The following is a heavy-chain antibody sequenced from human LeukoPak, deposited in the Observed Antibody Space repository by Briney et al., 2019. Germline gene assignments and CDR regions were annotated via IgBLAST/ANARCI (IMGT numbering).Heavy chain of an antibody. CDR3: ARVRTSAVVAAWEYFDY. J-gene: IGHJ4*02. D-gene: IGHD2-15*01. Sequence: SQTLSLTCTVSGGSISSGGYYWSWIRQHPGKGLEWIGYIYYSGSTYYNPSLKSRVTISVDTSKNQFSLKLSSVTAADTAVYYCARVRTSAVVAAWEYFDYWGQGTLVTVSS. V-gene: IGHV4-31*03. CDR2: IYYSGST. CDR1: GGSISSGGYY.